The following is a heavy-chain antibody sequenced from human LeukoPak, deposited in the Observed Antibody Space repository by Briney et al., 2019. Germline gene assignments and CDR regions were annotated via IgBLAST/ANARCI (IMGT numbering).Heavy chain of an antibody. CDR1: GFTFSSYW. CDR3: ARGVRYFDWLSYYFDY. CDR2: IKQDGSEK. V-gene: IGHV3-7*03. D-gene: IGHD3-9*01. Sequence: GGSLRLSCAASGFTFSSYWMSWVRQAPGKGLEWVANIKQDGSEKYYVDSVKGRFTISRDNAKNSLYLQMDSLRAEDTAVYYCARGVRYFDWLSYYFDYWGQGTLVTVSS. J-gene: IGHJ4*02.